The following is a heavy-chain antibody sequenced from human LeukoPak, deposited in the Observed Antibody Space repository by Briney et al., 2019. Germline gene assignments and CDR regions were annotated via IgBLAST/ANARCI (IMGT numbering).Heavy chain of an antibody. CDR3: ARAEEADFDWLFFYYYGTDV. V-gene: IGHV1-18*01. D-gene: IGHD3-9*01. CDR2: ISAYNGNT. J-gene: IGHJ6*02. Sequence: ASVKVSCKASGYTFTSYGISWVRQAPGQGLEWMGWISAYNGNTNYAQKLQGRVTMTTDTSTSTAYMELRSLRSDDTAVYYCARAEEADFDWLFFYYYGTDVWGQGTTVTVSS. CDR1: GYTFTSYG.